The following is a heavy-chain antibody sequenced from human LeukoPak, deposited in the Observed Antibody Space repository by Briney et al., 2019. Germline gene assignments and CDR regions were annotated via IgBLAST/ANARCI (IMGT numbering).Heavy chain of an antibody. CDR1: GYTFTSYG. CDR2: ISAYNGNT. J-gene: IGHJ1*01. CDR3: ARGTRRGYYYGSGSSEYFQH. Sequence: GASVKVSCKASGYTFTSYGISWVRQAPGQGLEWMGWISAYNGNTNYAQKLQGRVTMTTDTSTSTAYMELRSLRSDDTAVYYCARGTRRGYYYGSGSSEYFQHWGQGTLVTVSS. D-gene: IGHD3-10*01. V-gene: IGHV1-18*01.